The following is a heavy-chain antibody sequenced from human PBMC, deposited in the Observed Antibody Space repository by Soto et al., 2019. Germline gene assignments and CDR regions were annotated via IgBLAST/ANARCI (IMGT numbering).Heavy chain of an antibody. J-gene: IGHJ6*02. Sequence: EVQLVESGGGLVQPGGSLRLSCAASGFTFSVYWMHWVRQAPGKGLVWVSRIDSDGSTTSYADSVKGRFTISRDNAKSTLYLQMNSPRAEDTAVYYCARPGYSNYGPGVDVWGQGTTVTVSS. CDR2: IDSDGSTT. CDR3: ARPGYSNYGPGVDV. D-gene: IGHD4-4*01. CDR1: GFTFSVYW. V-gene: IGHV3-74*01.